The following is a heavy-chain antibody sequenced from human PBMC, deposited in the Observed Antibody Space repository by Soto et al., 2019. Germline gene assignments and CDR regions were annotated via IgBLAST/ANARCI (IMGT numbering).Heavy chain of an antibody. J-gene: IGHJ4*02. V-gene: IGHV1-3*01. CDR2: INAGNGIT. D-gene: IGHD6-6*01. CDR3: ARGERREQLVPDY. CDR1: GYTFTSYA. Sequence: QVQLVQSGAEVKKPGASVKVSCKASGYTFTSYAMHWVRQAPGQRLEWMGWINAGNGITKYSQKFQGRVTITRDTSASTAYMELSSLRSEDTAVYYCARGERREQLVPDYWGQGTLVTVSS.